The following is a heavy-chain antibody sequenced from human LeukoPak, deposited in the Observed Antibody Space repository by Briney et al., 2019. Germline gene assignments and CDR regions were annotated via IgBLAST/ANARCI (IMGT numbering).Heavy chain of an antibody. CDR1: GFTFSSYA. CDR3: AKASLEYSSSYYFDY. J-gene: IGHJ4*02. D-gene: IGHD6-6*01. Sequence: PGGSLRLSCAASGFTFSSYAMSWVRQAPGKGLEWVSAISGSGGSTYYADSVKGRFTISRDNSKSTLYLQMNSLRAEDTAVYYCAKASLEYSSSYYFDYWGQGTLVTVSS. V-gene: IGHV3-23*01. CDR2: ISGSGGST.